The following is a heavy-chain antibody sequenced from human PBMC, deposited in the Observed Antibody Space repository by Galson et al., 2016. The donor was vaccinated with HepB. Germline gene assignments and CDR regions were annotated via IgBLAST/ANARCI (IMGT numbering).Heavy chain of an antibody. CDR3: ATEGGTSGRAGYLDY. J-gene: IGHJ4*01. CDR1: GLTLSNHV. D-gene: IGHD6-25*01. CDR2: ISVDGVGK. V-gene: IGHV3-30-3*01. Sequence: SLRLSCAASGLTLSNHVIHCVRQASGEGLEWVAAISVDGVGKYYADSVKGRFTVSRDNSKNIVYLQMNSVRVEDTAIYFCATEGGTSGRAGYLDYWGQGTLVTVSS.